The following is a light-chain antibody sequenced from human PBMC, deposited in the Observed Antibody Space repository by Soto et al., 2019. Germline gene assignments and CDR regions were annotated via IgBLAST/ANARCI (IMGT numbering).Light chain of an antibody. CDR3: QQYNYWRT. Sequence: ILMTPSPATLSVPPGERVTLSWRASQSIDNKLAWYQQRPGQAPRLLIYAASTRATGIPARFSGSGSRTESTLTISGLQSEDFGGYYCQQYNYWRTFGQGTKVDI. CDR1: QSIDNK. V-gene: IGKV3-15*01. CDR2: AAS. J-gene: IGKJ1*01.